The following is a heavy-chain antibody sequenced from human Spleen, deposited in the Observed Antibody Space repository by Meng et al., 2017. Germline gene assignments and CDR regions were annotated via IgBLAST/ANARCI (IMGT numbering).Heavy chain of an antibody. J-gene: IGHJ1*01. V-gene: IGHV3-30*04. Sequence: GESLKISCAASGFTFSSYAIHWVRQAPGKGLEWVAVISYDGSNKYYADSVKGRFTISRDNSKNTLYLQMNSLRAEDTAVYYCAKDSTDSSGYADFHHWGQGTLVTVSS. CDR2: ISYDGSNK. CDR3: AKDSTDSSGYADFHH. CDR1: GFTFSSYA. D-gene: IGHD3-22*01.